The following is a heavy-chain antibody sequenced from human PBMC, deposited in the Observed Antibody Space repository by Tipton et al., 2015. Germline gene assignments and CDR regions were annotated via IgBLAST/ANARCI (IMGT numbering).Heavy chain of an antibody. Sequence: SLRLSCAASGFSLSSYSMNWIRQAPGKGLEWVSSITGTGGSTYYADSVKGRFTISRDNSKNTLYLQMSSLRAEDTAVYYCALGYSYGSYYFDYRGQGPLVPLPS. V-gene: IGHV3-23*01. J-gene: IGHJ4*02. CDR3: ALGYSYGSYYFDY. CDR1: GFSLSSYS. D-gene: IGHD5-18*01. CDR2: ITGTGGST.